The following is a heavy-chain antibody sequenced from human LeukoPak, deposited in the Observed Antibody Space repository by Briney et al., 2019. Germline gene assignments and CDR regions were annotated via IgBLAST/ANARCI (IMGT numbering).Heavy chain of an antibody. Sequence: GGSLRLSCAASGFTFSSYWMYWVRQAPGKGPVWVSHINSDATSTGYADSVKGRFTISRDNAKNSLYLQMNSLRAEDTAVYYCARYYYDSSGYYSQLDYWGQGTLVTVSS. J-gene: IGHJ4*02. CDR2: INSDATST. CDR1: GFTFSSYW. D-gene: IGHD3-22*01. V-gene: IGHV3-74*01. CDR3: ARYYYDSSGYYSQLDY.